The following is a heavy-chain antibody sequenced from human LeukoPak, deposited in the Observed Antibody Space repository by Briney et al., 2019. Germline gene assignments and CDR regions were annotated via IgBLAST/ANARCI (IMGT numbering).Heavy chain of an antibody. Sequence: PSETLSLTCTVSGGSISSSSYYWGWIRQPPGKGLEWIGSIYYSGSTYYNPSLKSRVTISVDTSKNQSSLKLSSVTAADTAVYYCASYNGRRDGYNFGYWGQGTLVTVSS. V-gene: IGHV4-39*01. D-gene: IGHD5-24*01. CDR1: GGSISSSSYY. J-gene: IGHJ4*02. CDR3: ASYNGRRDGYNFGY. CDR2: IYYSGST.